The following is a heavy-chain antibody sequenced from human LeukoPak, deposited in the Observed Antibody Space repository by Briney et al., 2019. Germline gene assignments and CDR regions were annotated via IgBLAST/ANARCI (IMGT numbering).Heavy chain of an antibody. CDR3: ARGARSWYGDY. Sequence: PGGSLRLSCAASGFTFSSYSMNWVRQAPGQGLEWVSSISSSSSYIYYADSVKGRFTISRDNAKNSLYLRMNSLRAEDTAVYYCARGARSWYGDYWGQGTLVTVSS. CDR1: GFTFSSYS. CDR2: ISSSSSYI. V-gene: IGHV3-21*01. D-gene: IGHD6-13*01. J-gene: IGHJ4*02.